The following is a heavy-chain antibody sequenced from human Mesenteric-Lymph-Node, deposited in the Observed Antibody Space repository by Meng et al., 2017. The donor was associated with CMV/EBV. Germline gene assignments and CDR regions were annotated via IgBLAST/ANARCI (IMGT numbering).Heavy chain of an antibody. J-gene: IGHJ4*02. D-gene: IGHD6-25*01. CDR3: VRDPAADY. CDR2: ISAYNGNT. V-gene: IGHV1-18*01. CDR1: GGTFSSYT. Sequence: ASVKVSCKASGGTFSSYTISWVRQAPGQGLEWMGWISAYNGNTNYAQKLQGRVTMTTDTSTSTAYMELRSLRSDDTAIYYCVRDPAADYWGQGTLVTVSS.